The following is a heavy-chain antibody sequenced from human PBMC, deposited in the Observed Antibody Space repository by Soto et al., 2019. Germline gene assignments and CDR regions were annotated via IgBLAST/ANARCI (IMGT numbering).Heavy chain of an antibody. J-gene: IGHJ4*02. CDR1: GGSISSYY. CDR2: IYYSGST. CDR3: AGYVRTIAPSRY. Sequence: SDTLSLTCTVSGGSISSYYWSWIRQPPGKGLEWIGYIYYSGSTNYNPSLRSRVTISVDTSKNQFSLKLSSVTAADTAVYYCAGYVRTIAPSRYWGQGTLVTVSS. V-gene: IGHV4-59*08. D-gene: IGHD5-12*01.